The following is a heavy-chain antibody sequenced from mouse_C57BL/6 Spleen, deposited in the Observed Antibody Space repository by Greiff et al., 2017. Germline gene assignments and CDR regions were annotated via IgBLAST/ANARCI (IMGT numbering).Heavy chain of an antibody. J-gene: IGHJ1*03. CDR2: IYPRSGNT. CDR3: ARGRTTVVANWYFDV. Sequence: QVQLKESGAELARPGASVKLSCKASGYTFTSYGISWVKQRTGQGLEWIGEIYPRSGNTYYNEKFKGKATLTADKSSSTAYMELRSLTSEDSAVYFCARGRTTVVANWYFDVWGTGTTVTVSS. V-gene: IGHV1-81*01. CDR1: GYTFTSYG. D-gene: IGHD1-1*01.